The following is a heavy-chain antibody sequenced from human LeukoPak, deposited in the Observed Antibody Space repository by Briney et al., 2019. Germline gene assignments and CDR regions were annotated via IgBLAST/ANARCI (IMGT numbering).Heavy chain of an antibody. Sequence: SQTLSLTCDISGDSVSSNSAAWNWIRQSPSRGLEWLGRTYYRSKWYNDYAVSVKSRITINPDTSKNQFSLQLNSVTPEDTAVYYCARGGKYCSGGSCYFSFDYWGQGTLVTVSS. CDR2: TYYRSKWYN. J-gene: IGHJ4*02. CDR3: ARGGKYCSGGSCYFSFDY. CDR1: GDSVSSNSAA. D-gene: IGHD2-15*01. V-gene: IGHV6-1*01.